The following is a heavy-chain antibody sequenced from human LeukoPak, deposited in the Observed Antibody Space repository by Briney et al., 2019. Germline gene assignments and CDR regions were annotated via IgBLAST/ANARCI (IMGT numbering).Heavy chain of an antibody. CDR3: ARIEGYDILTGYRKVVAFDI. V-gene: IGHV3-48*04. Sequence: GGSLRLSCAASGFTFSNNGMNWVRQAPGKGLEWVSYISSSSSTIYYADSVKGRFTISRDNAKNSLHLQMNSLRAEDTAVYYCARIEGYDILTGYRKVVAFDIWGQGTMVTVSS. CDR2: ISSSSSTI. J-gene: IGHJ3*02. D-gene: IGHD3-9*01. CDR1: GFTFSNNG.